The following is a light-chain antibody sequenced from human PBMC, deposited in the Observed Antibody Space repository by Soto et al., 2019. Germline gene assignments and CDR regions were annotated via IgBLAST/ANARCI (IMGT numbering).Light chain of an antibody. Sequence: EIVLTQSPGTLSLSPGDRATLSCRASQSINSNFLAWYHHKPGQAPRLLIYGASSRATGIPDRFSGSGSGTDFTLTISRLEPEDFAVYYCQQYDTSPSFTFGGGTKVEIK. J-gene: IGKJ4*01. V-gene: IGKV3-20*01. CDR2: GAS. CDR1: QSINSNF. CDR3: QQYDTSPSFT.